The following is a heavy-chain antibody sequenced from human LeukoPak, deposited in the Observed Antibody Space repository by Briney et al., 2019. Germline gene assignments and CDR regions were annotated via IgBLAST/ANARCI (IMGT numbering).Heavy chain of an antibody. CDR1: GGSFSGYY. V-gene: IGHV4-34*01. CDR3: ARRRSESYRGSYFQH. Sequence: SSTLSLTYAVYGGSFSGYYWSWIRQPPRERLEWIGEINHSGSTNYNPSLKSRVTISVDTSKNQFSLKLSSVTAADTAVYYCARRRSESYRGSYFQHWGQGTLVTVSS. D-gene: IGHD1-26*01. J-gene: IGHJ1*01. CDR2: INHSGST.